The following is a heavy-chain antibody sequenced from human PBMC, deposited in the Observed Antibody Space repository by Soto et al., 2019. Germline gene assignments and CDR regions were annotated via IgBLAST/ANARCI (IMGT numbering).Heavy chain of an antibody. V-gene: IGHV3-23*01. CDR1: GFTFSSYA. CDR3: ATYIVVVVAAIFESSH. J-gene: IGHJ1*01. Sequence: GGSLRLSCAASGFTFSSYAMSWVRQAPGKGLEWVSAISGSGGSTYYADSVKGRFTISRDNSKNTLYLQMNSLRAEDTAVYYCATYIVVVVAAIFESSHWGQGTLVTVSS. CDR2: ISGSGGST. D-gene: IGHD2-15*01.